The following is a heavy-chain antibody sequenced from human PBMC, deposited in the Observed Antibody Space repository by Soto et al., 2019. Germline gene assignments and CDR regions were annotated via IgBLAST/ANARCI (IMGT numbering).Heavy chain of an antibody. J-gene: IGHJ5*02. Sequence: EVQLVESGGGLVKPGGSLRLSCAASGFTFSSYSMNWVRQAPGKGLEWVSSISSSSSYIYYADSVKGRFTISRDNAKNSLYLQMNSLRAEDTAVYYCARGYSGYNPAFDPWGQGTLVTVSS. CDR2: ISSSSSYI. CDR3: ARGYSGYNPAFDP. D-gene: IGHD5-12*01. CDR1: GFTFSSYS. V-gene: IGHV3-21*01.